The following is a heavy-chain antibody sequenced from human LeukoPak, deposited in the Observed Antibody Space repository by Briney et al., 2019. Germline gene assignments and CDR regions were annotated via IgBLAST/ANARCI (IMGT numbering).Heavy chain of an antibody. CDR2: IRYDGSNK. D-gene: IGHD5-12*01. Sequence: PGGSLRLSCAASGVTFSSYGMHWVRQAPGKGLEWVAFIRYDGSNKYYADSVKGRFTISRDNSKNTLYLQMNSLRAEGTAVYYCARDDFGVATIPLPYWGQGTLVTVSS. V-gene: IGHV3-30*02. J-gene: IGHJ4*02. CDR1: GVTFSSYG. CDR3: ARDDFGVATIPLPY.